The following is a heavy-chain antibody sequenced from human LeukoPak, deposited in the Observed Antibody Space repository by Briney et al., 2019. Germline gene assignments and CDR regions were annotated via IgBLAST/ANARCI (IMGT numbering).Heavy chain of an antibody. CDR3: AREDSSYSSGV. CDR1: GYTFTSYD. J-gene: IGHJ4*02. CDR2: MNPNSGNT. V-gene: IGHV1-8*01. D-gene: IGHD6-19*01. Sequence: ASVKVSCKASGYTFTSYDINWVRQATGQGLEWMGWMNPNSGNTGYAQKFQGRVTITADESTSTAYMELSSLRSEDTAVYYCAREDSSYSSGVWGQGTLVTVSS.